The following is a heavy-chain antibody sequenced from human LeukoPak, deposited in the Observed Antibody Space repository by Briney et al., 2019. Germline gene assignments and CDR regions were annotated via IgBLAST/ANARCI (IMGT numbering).Heavy chain of an antibody. V-gene: IGHV4-34*01. D-gene: IGHD2-21*01. Sequence: PSETLSLTCAVYGGSFSGYYWSWIRQPPGKGLEWIGEINHSGSTNYNPSLKSRVTISVDTSKNQFSLNLSSVTAADTAVYYCARAVPEFQLDYWGQGTLGTVSS. J-gene: IGHJ4*02. CDR1: GGSFSGYY. CDR3: ARAVPEFQLDY. CDR2: INHSGST.